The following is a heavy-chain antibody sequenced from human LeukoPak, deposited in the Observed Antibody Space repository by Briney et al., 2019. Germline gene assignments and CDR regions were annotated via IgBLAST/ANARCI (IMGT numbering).Heavy chain of an antibody. Sequence: GESLKISCKGFGYSFTNYWISWVRQMPGKGLECMGRVDPRDSYTNYSPSFQGHVTISADKSISTAYLQWSSLKASDTAMYYCARHGYGEHYYFDYWGQGTLVTVSS. CDR1: GYSFTNYW. V-gene: IGHV5-10-1*01. CDR3: ARHGYGEHYYFDY. J-gene: IGHJ4*02. CDR2: VDPRDSYT. D-gene: IGHD3-22*01.